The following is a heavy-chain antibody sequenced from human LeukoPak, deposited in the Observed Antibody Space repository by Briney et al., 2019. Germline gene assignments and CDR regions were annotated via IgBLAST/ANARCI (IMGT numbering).Heavy chain of an antibody. Sequence: PSETLSLTCAVSGYSISSGYYWGWLQQPPGKGLEWIESIYHSGSTYYNPSLKSRVTISVDTSKNHFSLKLSSVTAADTAVYYCARLWFLEWLFDYWGQGTLVTVSS. CDR3: ARLWFLEWLFDY. J-gene: IGHJ4*02. CDR1: GYSISSGYY. D-gene: IGHD3-3*01. CDR2: IYHSGST. V-gene: IGHV4-38-2*01.